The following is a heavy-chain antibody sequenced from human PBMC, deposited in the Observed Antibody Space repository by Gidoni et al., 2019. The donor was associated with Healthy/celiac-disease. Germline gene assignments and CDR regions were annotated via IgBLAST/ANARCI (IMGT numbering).Heavy chain of an antibody. CDR1: GSTFRSYA. V-gene: IGHV3-23*01. Sequence: VQLLESGGGLLQPGGSLRFFCAAPGSTFRSYAMSWVRQPPGKGLDWVSANSGSGGSTYYADSVKGRFTISRDNSKNKLYLKMNSLRAEDTAVYYCEKKGRGVISTPVDYWGQGTLVTVSS. CDR3: EKKGRGVISTPVDY. CDR2: NSGSGGST. D-gene: IGHD3-10*01. J-gene: IGHJ4*02.